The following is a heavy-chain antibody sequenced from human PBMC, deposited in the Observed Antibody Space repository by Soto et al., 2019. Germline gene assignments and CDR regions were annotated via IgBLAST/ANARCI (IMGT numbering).Heavy chain of an antibody. Sequence: GASVKVSCKASGYTFTSYAMHWVRQAPGQRLEWMGWINAGNGNTKYSQKFQGRVTITRDTSASTAYMGLSSLRSEDTAVYYCARGPGETAPSNTAMALDYGGQGTRVTVSA. D-gene: IGHD5-18*01. CDR3: ARGPGETAPSNTAMALDY. CDR1: GYTFTSYA. J-gene: IGHJ4*02. CDR2: INAGNGNT. V-gene: IGHV1-3*01.